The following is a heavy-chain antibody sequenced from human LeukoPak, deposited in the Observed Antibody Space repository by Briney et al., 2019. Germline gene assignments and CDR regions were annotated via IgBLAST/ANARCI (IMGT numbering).Heavy chain of an antibody. V-gene: IGHV4-59*01. J-gene: IGHJ2*01. CDR3: ASGLYSSSWFGPDWYFDL. D-gene: IGHD6-13*01. Sequence: SETLSLTCTVSGGSISSYYWSWIRQPPGKGLEWIGYIYYSGSTNYNPSLKSRVTISVDTSKSQFSLKLSSVTAADTAVYYCASGLYSSSWFGPDWYFDLWGRGTLVTVSS. CDR2: IYYSGST. CDR1: GGSISSYY.